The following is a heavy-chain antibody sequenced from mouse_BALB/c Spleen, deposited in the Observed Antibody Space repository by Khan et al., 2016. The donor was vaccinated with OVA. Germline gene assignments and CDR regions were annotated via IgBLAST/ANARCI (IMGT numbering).Heavy chain of an antibody. Sequence: EVELVESGGGVVKPGGSLKLSCSASGFTFSSFAMSWVRQTPEKRLEWVATISTGGYYTFYPDCVKGRFTISRDNARNTLYLQMSRLRSEDTAMYYCARSLVDYYAMDYWGQGTSVTVSS. D-gene: IGHD2-2*01. V-gene: IGHV5-9-3*01. CDR1: GFTFSSFA. J-gene: IGHJ4*01. CDR2: ISTGGYYT. CDR3: ARSLVDYYAMDY.